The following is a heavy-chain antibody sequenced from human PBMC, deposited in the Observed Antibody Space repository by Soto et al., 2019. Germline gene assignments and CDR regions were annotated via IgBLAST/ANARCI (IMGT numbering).Heavy chain of an antibody. D-gene: IGHD6-13*01. V-gene: IGHV4-34*01. J-gene: IGHJ5*02. Sequence: ETLSLTCAVYVGSCSGYYWSWIRQPPGKGLEWIGEINHSGITNYNPSLKSRVTISVDTSKNQFSLKLSSVTAADTAVYYCARAVAAAGTGQRHNWFDPWGQGTLVTVSS. CDR3: ARAVAAAGTGQRHNWFDP. CDR2: INHSGIT. CDR1: VGSCSGYY.